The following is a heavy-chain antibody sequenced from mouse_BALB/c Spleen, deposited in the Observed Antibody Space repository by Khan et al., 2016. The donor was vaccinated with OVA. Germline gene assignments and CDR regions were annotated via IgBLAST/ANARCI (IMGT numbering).Heavy chain of an antibody. CDR2: IIPSNDYT. V-gene: IGHV1-4*01. CDR3: TREGAYVRSDGWFAY. D-gene: IGHD2-14*01. Sequence: QVQLQQSGAELARPGASVKMSCKASGYTFTTYTIHWVKQRPGQGLEWIGYIIPSNDYTNYNQKFKDRATLTADKSSSTAYMQLSSLTSEDSAVYYCTREGAYVRSDGWFAYWGQGTLVTVSA. CDR1: GYTFTTYT. J-gene: IGHJ3*01.